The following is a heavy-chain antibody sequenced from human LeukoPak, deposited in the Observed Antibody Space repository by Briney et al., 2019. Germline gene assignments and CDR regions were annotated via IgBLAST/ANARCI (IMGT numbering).Heavy chain of an antibody. J-gene: IGHJ6*02. CDR3: ASHSAASSGSYYYYYGMDV. V-gene: IGHV4-61*05. Sequence: PSETLSLTCTVSGGSISSSSYYWGWIRQPPGKGLEWIGYIYYSGSTNYNPSLKSRVTISVDTSKNQFSLKLSSVTAADTAVYYCASHSAASSGSYYYYYGMDVWGQGTTVTVSS. CDR2: IYYSGST. CDR1: GGSISSSSYY. D-gene: IGHD3-10*01.